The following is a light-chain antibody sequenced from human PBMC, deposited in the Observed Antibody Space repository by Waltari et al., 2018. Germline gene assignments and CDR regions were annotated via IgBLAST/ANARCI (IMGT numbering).Light chain of an antibody. CDR3: QKYVNLPAT. Sequence: EIVLTQSPSTLSLSPGERATLSCRASQSVGRFLAWYQQKPGQAPRLLIYHASIRATGIPDRFSGSGSGTEFSLTISGLEPEDFAVYYCQKYVNLPATFGQGTKVEIK. CDR2: HAS. J-gene: IGKJ1*01. CDR1: QSVGRF. V-gene: IGKV3-20*01.